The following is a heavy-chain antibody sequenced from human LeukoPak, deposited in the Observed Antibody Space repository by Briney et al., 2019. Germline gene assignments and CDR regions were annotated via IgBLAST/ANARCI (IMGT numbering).Heavy chain of an antibody. CDR1: GFTFSSYA. D-gene: IGHD6-13*01. J-gene: IGHJ6*02. Sequence: GRSLRLSCAASGFTFSSYAMHWVRQAPGKGLEWVAVISYDGSNKYYADSVKGRFTISRDNSKNTLYLQMNSLRAEDTAVYYCARGSGIAANLKVYYYGMDVWGQGTTVTVSS. V-gene: IGHV3-30*04. CDR3: ARGSGIAANLKVYYYGMDV. CDR2: ISYDGSNK.